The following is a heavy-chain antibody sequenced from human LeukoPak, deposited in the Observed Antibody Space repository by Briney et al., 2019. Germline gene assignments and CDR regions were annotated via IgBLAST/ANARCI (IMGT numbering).Heavy chain of an antibody. V-gene: IGHV7-4-1*02. J-gene: IGHJ4*02. CDR3: ARDKWRVGDFDH. CDR1: GYTFTNHD. Sequence: GASVKVSCKASGYTFTNHDINWMRQAPGQGLEWMGWISTKTDKPEYTQGFTGRYVFSLDTSVSTAYLQISSLKPEDTAVYYCARDKWRVGDFDHWGQGTLVTVSS. CDR2: ISTKTDKP. D-gene: IGHD3-10*01.